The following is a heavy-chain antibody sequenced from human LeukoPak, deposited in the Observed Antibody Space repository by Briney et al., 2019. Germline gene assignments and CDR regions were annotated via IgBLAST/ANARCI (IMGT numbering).Heavy chain of an antibody. CDR1: GFTFSSYW. V-gene: IGHV3-30*18. Sequence: GGSLRLSCAASGFTFSSYWMHWVRQAPGKGLEWVAVISYDGSNKYYADSVKGRFTISRDNSKNTLYLQMNSLRAEGTAVYYCAKDVQQLVPWYFDYWGQGTLVTVSS. D-gene: IGHD6-6*01. CDR3: AKDVQQLVPWYFDY. CDR2: ISYDGSNK. J-gene: IGHJ4*02.